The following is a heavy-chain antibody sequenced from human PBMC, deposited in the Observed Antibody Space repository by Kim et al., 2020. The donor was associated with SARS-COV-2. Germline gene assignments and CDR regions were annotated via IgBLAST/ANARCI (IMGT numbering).Heavy chain of an antibody. CDR3: AKDEGYYYGSGSYSVSYGMDV. J-gene: IGHJ6*02. CDR1: GFTFSSYG. Sequence: GGSLRLSCAASGFTFSSYGMHWVRQAPGKGLEWVAVIWYDGSNKYYADSVKGRFTISRDNSKNTLYLQMNSLRAEDTAVYYCAKDEGYYYGSGSYSVSYGMDVWGQGTTVTVSS. D-gene: IGHD3-10*01. CDR2: IWYDGSNK. V-gene: IGHV3-33*06.